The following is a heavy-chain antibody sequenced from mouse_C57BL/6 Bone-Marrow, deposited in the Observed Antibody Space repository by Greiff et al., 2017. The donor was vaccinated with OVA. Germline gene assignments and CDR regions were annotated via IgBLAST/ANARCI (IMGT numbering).Heavy chain of an antibody. V-gene: IGHV1-76*01. D-gene: IGHD1-1*01. CDR1: GYTFTDYY. J-gene: IGHJ1*03. CDR3: ARESYYYGSSYWYFDV. CDR2: IYPGSGNT. Sequence: QVHVKQSGAELVRPGASVKLSCKASGYTFTDYYINWVKQRPGQGLEWIARIYPGSGNTYYNEKFKGKATLTAEKSSSTAYMQLSSLTSEDSAVYFCARESYYYGSSYWYFDVWGTGTTVTVSS.